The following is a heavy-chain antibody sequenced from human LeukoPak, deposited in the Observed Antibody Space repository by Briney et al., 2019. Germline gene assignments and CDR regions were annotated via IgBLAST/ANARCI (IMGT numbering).Heavy chain of an antibody. V-gene: IGHV4-59*08. CDR3: AKPRLPAATWGFDP. CDR1: GGSISSYY. D-gene: IGHD2-2*01. Sequence: KPSETLSLTCTVSGGSISSYYWSWIRQPPGKGLEWIGYIYYSGSTNYNPSLKSRVTISVDTSKNQFSLKLSSVTAADTAVYYCAKPRLPAATWGFDPWGQGTLVTVSS. J-gene: IGHJ5*02. CDR2: IYYSGST.